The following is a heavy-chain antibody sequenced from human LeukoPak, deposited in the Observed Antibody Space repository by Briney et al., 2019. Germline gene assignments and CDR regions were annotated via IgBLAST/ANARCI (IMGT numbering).Heavy chain of an antibody. Sequence: ASVKVSCKASGYTFTGYYMHWVRQAPGQGLEWMGWINPNSGGTNYAQKLQGRVTMTTDTSTSTAYMELRSLRSDDTAVYYCAREEKELYYMDVWGKGTTVTVSS. CDR2: INPNSGGT. CDR1: GYTFTGYY. J-gene: IGHJ6*03. D-gene: IGHD1-7*01. CDR3: AREEKELYYMDV. V-gene: IGHV1-2*02.